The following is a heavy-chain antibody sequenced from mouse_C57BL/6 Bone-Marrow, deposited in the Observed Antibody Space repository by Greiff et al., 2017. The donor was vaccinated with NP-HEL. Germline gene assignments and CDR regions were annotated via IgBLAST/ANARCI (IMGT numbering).Heavy chain of an antibody. D-gene: IGHD1-1*01. CDR3: LYYSGPPWYFDV. CDR2: IDPENGDT. V-gene: IGHV14-4*01. Sequence: VQLKESGAELVRPGASVKLSCTASGFNIKDDYMHWVKQRPEQGLEWIGWIDPENGDTEYASKFQGKATITADTSSNTAYLQLSSLTFEDTAVYYCLYYSGPPWYFDVWGTGTTVTVSS. J-gene: IGHJ1*03. CDR1: GFNIKDDY.